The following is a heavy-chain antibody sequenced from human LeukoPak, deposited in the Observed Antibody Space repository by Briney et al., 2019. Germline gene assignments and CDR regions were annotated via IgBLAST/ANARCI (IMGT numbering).Heavy chain of an antibody. CDR3: AKDRDGYNPDY. J-gene: IGHJ4*02. CDR2: ISGNGGSA. Sequence: GGSLRLSCAASGFTFSNLAMSWVRQAPGKGLEWVSAISGNGGSAYYADSVKGRFTISRDNSKNTVYPQMNSLRAEDTAVYYCAKDRDGYNPDYWGQGTLVSVSS. V-gene: IGHV3-23*01. CDR1: GFTFSNLA. D-gene: IGHD5-24*01.